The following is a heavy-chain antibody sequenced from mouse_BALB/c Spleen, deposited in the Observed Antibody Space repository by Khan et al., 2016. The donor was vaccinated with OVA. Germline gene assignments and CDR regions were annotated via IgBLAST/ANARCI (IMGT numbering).Heavy chain of an antibody. Sequence: VQLKESGPDLVKPGASVKISCTASGYSFTLYYMTWVRQSHGKSLEWIGRVNPKTGGTDYNQDFKGKAILTVDKSSNTAYMDLRSLTSEDSAVYYCARGYDFFAYWGQGTLVTVSA. CDR1: GYSFTLYY. V-gene: IGHV1-26*01. D-gene: IGHD2-14*01. CDR2: VNPKTGGT. CDR3: ARGYDFFAY. J-gene: IGHJ3*01.